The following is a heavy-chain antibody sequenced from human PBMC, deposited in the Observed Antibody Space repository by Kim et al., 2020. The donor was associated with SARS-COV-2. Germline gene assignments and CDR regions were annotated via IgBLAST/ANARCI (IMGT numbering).Heavy chain of an antibody. J-gene: IGHJ5*02. CDR3: AREGSGSYNWLDP. Sequence: YSHNFQGRVIFTRDTSATTAYMELTSLTFKDTAVYYCAREGSGSYNWLDPWGQGTLVTVSS. D-gene: IGHD3-10*01. V-gene: IGHV1-3*01.